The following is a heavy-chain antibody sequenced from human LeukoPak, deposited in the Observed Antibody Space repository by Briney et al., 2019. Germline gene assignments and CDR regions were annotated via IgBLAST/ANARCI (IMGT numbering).Heavy chain of an antibody. Sequence: PGGSLRLSCAASGFTFSSYAMSWVRQAPGKGLEWVSAISGSGGSTYYADSVKGRFTISRDNSKNTLYLQMNSLRAEDTAVYYCANDEEGTTGTTENYYYYYMDVWGKGTTVTVSS. CDR2: ISGSGGST. J-gene: IGHJ6*03. D-gene: IGHD1-1*01. CDR3: ANDEEGTTGTTENYYYYYMDV. V-gene: IGHV3-23*01. CDR1: GFTFSSYA.